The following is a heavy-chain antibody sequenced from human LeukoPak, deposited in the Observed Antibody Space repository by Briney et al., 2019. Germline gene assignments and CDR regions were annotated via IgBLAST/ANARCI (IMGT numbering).Heavy chain of an antibody. D-gene: IGHD1-26*01. V-gene: IGHV6-1*01. CDR3: ARDRSPRKTGGYYYYMDV. Sequence: SQTLSLTCAISGDSVSSNSAAWNWIRQSPSRGLEWLGRTYYRSKWYNDYAVSVKSRITINPDTSKNQFPLQLNSVTPEDTAVYYCARDRSPRKTGGYYYYMDVWGKGTTVTVSS. CDR1: GDSVSSNSAA. J-gene: IGHJ6*03. CDR2: TYYRSKWYN.